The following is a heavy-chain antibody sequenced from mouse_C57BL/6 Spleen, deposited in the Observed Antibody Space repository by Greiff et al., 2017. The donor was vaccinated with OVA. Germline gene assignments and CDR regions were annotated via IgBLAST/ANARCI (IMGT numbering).Heavy chain of an antibody. V-gene: IGHV1-62-2*01. J-gene: IGHJ1*03. CDR2: FYPGSGSI. CDR1: GYTFTEYT. D-gene: IGHD1-1*01. Sequence: VKLQESGAELVKPGASVKLSCKASGYTFTEYTIHWVKQRSGQGLEWIGWFYPGSGSIKYNEKFKDKATLTADKSSSTVYMELSRLTSEDSAVYFCARHEKDYYGSSQGYFDVWGTGTTVTVSS. CDR3: ARHEKDYYGSSQGYFDV.